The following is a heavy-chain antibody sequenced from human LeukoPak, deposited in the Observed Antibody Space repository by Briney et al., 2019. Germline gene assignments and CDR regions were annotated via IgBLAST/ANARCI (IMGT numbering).Heavy chain of an antibody. CDR1: GGSISIYY. Sequence: SETLSLTCTVSGGSISIYYWNWIRQPAGKGLEWIGRIYTNENTFFNPSLKSRVTMSVDASKNQFSLQLTSVTAADAAVYYCARSSDSSGYYGGGIIDYWGQGTLVTVS. V-gene: IGHV4-4*07. J-gene: IGHJ4*02. D-gene: IGHD6-19*01. CDR3: ARSSDSSGYYGGGIIDY. CDR2: IYTNENT.